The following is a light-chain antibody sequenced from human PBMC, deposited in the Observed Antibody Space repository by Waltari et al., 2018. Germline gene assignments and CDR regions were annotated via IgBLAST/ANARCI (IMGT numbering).Light chain of an antibody. CDR2: GAF. V-gene: IGKV3-20*01. Sequence: EIVLTQSPGTLSLSPGERATLSCRASQYVSSTYLAWYQHKPGQAPRLLMYGAFGRATGVPDRFSGSGSGTDFTLSISGLEPEDFAVCYCQQYGSPITFGQGTRLEIK. CDR1: QYVSSTY. J-gene: IGKJ5*01. CDR3: QQYGSPIT.